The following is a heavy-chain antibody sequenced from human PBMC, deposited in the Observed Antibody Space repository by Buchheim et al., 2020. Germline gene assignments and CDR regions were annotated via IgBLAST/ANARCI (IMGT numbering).Heavy chain of an antibody. Sequence: QVQLQQWGAGLLKPSETLSLTCAVYGGSFSGYYWSWIRQPPGKGLEWIGEINHSGSTNYNPSLKSRVTISVDTSKNQFSLKLSSVTAADTAVYYCARLGARIAARPAYYYYYSMDVSGQGTT. CDR3: ARLGARIAARPAYYYYYSMDV. D-gene: IGHD6-6*01. V-gene: IGHV4-34*01. CDR1: GGSFSGYY. J-gene: IGHJ6*02. CDR2: INHSGST.